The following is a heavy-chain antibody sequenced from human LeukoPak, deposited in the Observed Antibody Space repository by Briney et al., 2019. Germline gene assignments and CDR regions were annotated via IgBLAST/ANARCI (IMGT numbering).Heavy chain of an antibody. D-gene: IGHD3-10*01. CDR2: IYYSGST. Sequence: SQTLSLTCTVSGGSISSGDYYWSWIRQPPGKGLEWIGYIYYSGSTYYNPSLKSRVTISVDTSKNQFSLKLSSVTAADTAVYYCARASSGSGYCYYGMDVWGKGTTVTVSS. J-gene: IGHJ6*04. CDR3: ARASSGSGYCYYGMDV. V-gene: IGHV4-30-4*01. CDR1: GGSISSGDYY.